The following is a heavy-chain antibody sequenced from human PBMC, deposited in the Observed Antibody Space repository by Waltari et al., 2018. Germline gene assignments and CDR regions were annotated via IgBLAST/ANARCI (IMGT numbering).Heavy chain of an antibody. Sequence: EVQLVESGGGLVQPGGSLRLSCAASGFTFSSYSMNWVRQAPGKGLGWVSYISSSSSTIYYADSVKGRFTISRDNAKNSLYLQMNSLRAEDTAVYYCAREGTWGWRFFDYWGQGTLVTVSS. D-gene: IGHD3-16*01. V-gene: IGHV3-48*01. CDR2: ISSSSSTI. CDR3: AREGTWGWRFFDY. J-gene: IGHJ4*02. CDR1: GFTFSSYS.